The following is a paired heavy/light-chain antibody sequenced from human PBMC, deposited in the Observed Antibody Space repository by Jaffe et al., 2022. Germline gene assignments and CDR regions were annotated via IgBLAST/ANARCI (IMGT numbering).Heavy chain of an antibody. CDR3: AFRVDRYYYSSGTYYPFDC. V-gene: IGHV4-4*02. D-gene: IGHD3-10*01. CDR2: IFHTGSA. Sequence: QVQLQESGPGLVKPSETLSLTCTVSGDSITSNKWWSWVRQPPGEGLEWIGDIFHTGSASFNPSLKSRVSISLDKSKNQFSLNLRSVTAADTAVYYCAFRVDRYYYSSGTYYPFDCWGQGNLVTVSS. CDR1: GDSITSNKW. J-gene: IGHJ4*02.
Light chain of an antibody. Sequence: QSALTQPRSVSGSPAQSVTISCTGTSSDVGGYSYVSWYQHRPGKAPKLIIYDVSERPSGLPDRFSGSKSGNTASLTISGLQADDEADYYCCSYAGNHTVIFGGGTKLTVL. J-gene: IGLJ2*01. V-gene: IGLV2-11*01. CDR2: DVS. CDR3: CSYAGNHTVI. CDR1: SSDVGGYSY.